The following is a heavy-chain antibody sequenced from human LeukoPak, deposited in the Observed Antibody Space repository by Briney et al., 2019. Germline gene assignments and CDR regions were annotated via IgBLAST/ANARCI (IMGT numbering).Heavy chain of an antibody. D-gene: IGHD2-21*02. CDR2: IYSGGST. CDR3: AKAQGDLRLGY. V-gene: IGHV3-66*01. Sequence: PGGSLRLSCAASGFTVSSNYMSWVRQAPGKGLEWVSVIYSGGSTYYADSVKGRFTISRDNSKNTLYLQMNSLRAEDTALYFCAKAQGDLRLGYWGQGSLVTVSS. J-gene: IGHJ4*02. CDR1: GFTVSSNY.